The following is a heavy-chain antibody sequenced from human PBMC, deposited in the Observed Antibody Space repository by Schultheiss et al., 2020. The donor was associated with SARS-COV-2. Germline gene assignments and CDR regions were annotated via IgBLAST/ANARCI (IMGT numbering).Heavy chain of an antibody. CDR1: GFTFSSYG. J-gene: IGHJ6*03. Sequence: GGSLRLSCAASGFTFSSYGMHWVRQAPGKGLEWVAVIWYDGSNKYYADSVKGRFTISRDNSKNTLYLQMNSLRAEDTAVYYCARDSHARYMDVWGKGTTVTVSS. CDR3: ARDSHARYMDV. CDR2: IWYDGSNK. V-gene: IGHV3-33*01.